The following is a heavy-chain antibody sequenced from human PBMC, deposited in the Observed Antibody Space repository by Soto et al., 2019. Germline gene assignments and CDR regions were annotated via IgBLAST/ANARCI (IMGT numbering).Heavy chain of an antibody. J-gene: IGHJ4*02. CDR1: GFTFTTYA. Sequence: GGSLRLSCAASGFTFTTYAIHWVRQAPGKGLEWVAVISNDGRGKYYADSVKGRFTISRDNSKNTLYLQMNSLRSDDTAVYYCARDQCFGGGRSCYYFDFWGQGTPVTVSS. V-gene: IGHV3-30*04. CDR3: ARDQCFGGGRSCYYFDF. D-gene: IGHD2-15*01. CDR2: ISNDGRGK.